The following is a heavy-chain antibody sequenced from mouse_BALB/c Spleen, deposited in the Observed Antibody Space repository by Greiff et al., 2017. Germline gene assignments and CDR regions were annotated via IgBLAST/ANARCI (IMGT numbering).Heavy chain of an antibody. Sequence: VQLVESGPGLVQPSQSLSITCTVSGFSLTSYGVHWVRQSPGKGLEWLGVIWSGGSTDYNAAFISRLSISKDNSKSQVFFKMNSLQANDTAIYYCARNWGYGSSSFAYWGQGTLVTVSA. V-gene: IGHV2-2*02. CDR2: IWSGGST. CDR3: ARNWGYGSSSFAY. CDR1: GFSLTSYG. D-gene: IGHD1-1*01. J-gene: IGHJ3*01.